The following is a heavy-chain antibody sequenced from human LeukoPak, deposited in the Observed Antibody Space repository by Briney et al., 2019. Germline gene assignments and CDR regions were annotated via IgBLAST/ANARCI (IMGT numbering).Heavy chain of an antibody. D-gene: IGHD5-18*01. V-gene: IGHV3-30*18. J-gene: IGHJ4*02. CDR2: ISYDGSNK. CDR1: GFTFSSYG. CDR3: AKDPGYSYGHFDY. Sequence: GRSLRLSCAASGFTFSSYGMHWVRQAPGKGLEWVAVISYDGSNKYYADSVKGRFTISRDNSKNTLYLQMNSLRAEDTAGYYCAKDPGYSYGHFDYWGQGTLVTVSS.